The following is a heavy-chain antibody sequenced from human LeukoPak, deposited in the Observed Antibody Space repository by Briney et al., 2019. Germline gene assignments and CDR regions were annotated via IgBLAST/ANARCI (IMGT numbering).Heavy chain of an antibody. CDR1: GFSFSSYE. J-gene: IGHJ4*02. Sequence: GGSLRLSCAASGFSFSSYEMNWVRQAPGKGLEWISYITSSGTTTYYADSVKGRFTISRDNAKNSLYLQMNSPRSEDTAVYYCANMGIAAALENWGQGTLVTVSS. CDR3: ANMGIAAALEN. V-gene: IGHV3-48*03. D-gene: IGHD6-13*01. CDR2: ITSSGTTT.